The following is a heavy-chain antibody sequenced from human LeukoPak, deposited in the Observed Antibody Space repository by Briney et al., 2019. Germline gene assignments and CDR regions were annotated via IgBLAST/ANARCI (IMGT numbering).Heavy chain of an antibody. CDR3: ARDGFWSGGSIDS. V-gene: IGHV1-69*05. J-gene: IGHJ4*02. CDR1: GGTFSSYA. D-gene: IGHD3-3*01. Sequence: SVKVSCKASGGTFSSYAISWVRQAPGQGLEWMGRIIPIFGTANYAQKFQGRVTITTDESTSTAYMELSSLRSEDTAVYYCARDGFWSGGSIDSWGQGTLVTVSS. CDR2: IIPIFGTA.